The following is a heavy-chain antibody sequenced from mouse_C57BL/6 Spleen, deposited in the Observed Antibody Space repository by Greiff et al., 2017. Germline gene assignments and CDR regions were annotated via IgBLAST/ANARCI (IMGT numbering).Heavy chain of an antibody. CDR2: IYPGDGDT. V-gene: IGHV1-80*01. J-gene: IGHJ4*01. CDR1: GYAFSSYW. D-gene: IGHD1-1*01. Sequence: QVQLKQSGAELVKPGASVKISCKASGYAFSSYWMNWVKQRPGKGLEWIGQIYPGDGDTNYNGKFKGKATLTADKSSSTAYMQLSSLTSEDSAVYFCARSQFITTVVATGAMDYWGQGTSVTVSS. CDR3: ARSQFITTVVATGAMDY.